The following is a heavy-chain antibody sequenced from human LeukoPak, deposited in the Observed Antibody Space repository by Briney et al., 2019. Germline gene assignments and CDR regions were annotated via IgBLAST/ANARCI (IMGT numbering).Heavy chain of an antibody. J-gene: IGHJ4*02. CDR1: GFTLSDHY. CDR3: ARAGYLKGFDY. V-gene: IGHV3-72*01. CDR2: SRNRDASYTT. Sequence: PGGSLRLSCVVSGFTLSDHYMDWVRQAPGKGLEWVGRSRNRDASYTTEYAASVRGRFTISRDDLKKTLYLQMNSLKIEDTAVYYCARAGYLKGFDYWGQGSQVTVSS. D-gene: IGHD2-15*01.